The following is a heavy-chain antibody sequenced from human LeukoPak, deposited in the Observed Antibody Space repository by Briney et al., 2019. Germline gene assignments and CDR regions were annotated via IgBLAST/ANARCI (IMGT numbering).Heavy chain of an antibody. CDR2: ISGSGGST. CDR1: GFTVSSNY. D-gene: IGHD1-26*01. CDR3: AKDRGSYSY. Sequence: GGSLRLSCAAAGFTVSSNYMSWVRQAPGKGLEWVSAISGSGGSTYYADSVKGRFTISRDNSKNTLYLQMNSLRAEDTAVYYCAKDRGSYSYWGQGTLVTVSS. V-gene: IGHV3-23*01. J-gene: IGHJ4*02.